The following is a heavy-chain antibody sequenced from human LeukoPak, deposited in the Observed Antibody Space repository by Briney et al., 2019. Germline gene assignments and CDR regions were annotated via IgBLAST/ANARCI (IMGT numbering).Heavy chain of an antibody. Sequence: SQTLSLTCTVSGGSISSGSYYWSWIRQTPGKGLEWIGYIYYNGDTHYNPSLKSRVTISVDTSKNQFSLKLSSVTAADTAVYYCARDQSKAAGHNWFDPWGQGTLVTVSS. D-gene: IGHD6-6*01. J-gene: IGHJ5*02. CDR3: ARDQSKAAGHNWFDP. V-gene: IGHV4-61*01. CDR1: GGSISSGSYY. CDR2: IYYNGDT.